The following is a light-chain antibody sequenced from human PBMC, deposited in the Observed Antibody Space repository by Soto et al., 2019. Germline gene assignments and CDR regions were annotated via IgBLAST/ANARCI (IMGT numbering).Light chain of an antibody. Sequence: QSVLAQPASVSGSPGQSITISCTGSSSDVGGYKFVSWYQQHPGKAPKLIIFEVTSRPSGVSNRFSGSKSGNTASLTISGLQAEDEADHYCSSYTSSASLVFGTGTKVTVL. CDR1: SSDVGGYKF. CDR3: SSYTSSASLV. CDR2: EVT. J-gene: IGLJ1*01. V-gene: IGLV2-14*01.